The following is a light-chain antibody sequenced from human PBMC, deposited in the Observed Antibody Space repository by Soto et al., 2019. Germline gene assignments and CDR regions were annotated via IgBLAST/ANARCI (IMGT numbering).Light chain of an antibody. Sequence: EIVLTQSPATLSLSPGERATLSCRASQSVSSYLAWYQQKPGQAPRVLISDASNRATGIPARFSGSGSGTDFTLTISSLEPVDFAVYYCQQRSNWPYTFGQGTKLEIK. CDR2: DAS. V-gene: IGKV3-11*01. J-gene: IGKJ2*01. CDR1: QSVSSY. CDR3: QQRSNWPYT.